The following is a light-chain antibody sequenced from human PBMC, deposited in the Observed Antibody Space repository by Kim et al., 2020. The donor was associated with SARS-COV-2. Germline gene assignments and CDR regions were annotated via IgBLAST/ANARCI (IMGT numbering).Light chain of an antibody. V-gene: IGLV3-19*01. Sequence: AWGQTVRITCLGDSLRKYPASWYQQKPGQAPILVMHDKNNVRPSGVPDRFSGSNSGNTAFLTITGAQVEDEAAYYCGSRVNNGPGVFGGGTQLTVL. J-gene: IGLJ3*02. CDR1: SLRKYP. CDR2: DKN. CDR3: GSRVNNGPGV.